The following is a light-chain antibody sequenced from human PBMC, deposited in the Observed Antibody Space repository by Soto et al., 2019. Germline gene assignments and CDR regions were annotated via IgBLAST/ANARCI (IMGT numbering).Light chain of an antibody. J-gene: IGLJ1*01. V-gene: IGLV2-14*01. CDR3: SSYTSSSTSV. CDR1: SSDVGGYNY. CDR2: DVS. Sequence: QSVLTHPASVSGSPGQSITISCTGTSSDVGGYNYVSWYQQHPGKAPKLMIYDVSNRPSGVSNRFSGSKSGNTASLTISGLQAEDEADYYCSSYTSSSTSVFGTGTKVTVL.